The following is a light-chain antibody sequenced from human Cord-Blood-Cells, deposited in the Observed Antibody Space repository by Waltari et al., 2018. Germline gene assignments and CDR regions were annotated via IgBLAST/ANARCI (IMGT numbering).Light chain of an antibody. CDR2: YVR. CDR3: SSYTSSSTWV. V-gene: IGLV2-14*03. Sequence: QSALTQPASVSGSPGHSITLPFTGTRRHVAGDYYVSRYQQHPGKAPKLIMYYVRDRPSAVSNAFSGSKSGNTASLTISELQTEDGADYYCSSYTSSSTWVFGGGTKLPVL. CDR1: RRHVAGDYY. J-gene: IGLJ3*02.